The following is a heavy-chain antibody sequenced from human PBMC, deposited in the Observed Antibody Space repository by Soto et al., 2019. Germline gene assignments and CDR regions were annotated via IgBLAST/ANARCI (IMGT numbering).Heavy chain of an antibody. CDR1: GYTFTSYG. D-gene: IGHD1-26*01. CDR3: ARDGRYSGSYGGYYFDF. Sequence: ASVKVSCKASGYTFTSYGISWVRQAPGQGLEWMGWISANTGNTNFAQKLQGRVTMTTDTSTSTAYMELRSLRSDDTAVYYCARDGRYSGSYGGYYFDFWGQGTLVTVSS. J-gene: IGHJ4*02. CDR2: ISANTGNT. V-gene: IGHV1-18*01.